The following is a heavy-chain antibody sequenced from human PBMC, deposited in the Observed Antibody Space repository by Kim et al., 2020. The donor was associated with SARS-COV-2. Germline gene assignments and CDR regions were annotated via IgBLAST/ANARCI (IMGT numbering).Heavy chain of an antibody. V-gene: IGHV1-18*01. Sequence: QKLQGRVTMNTDTSTSTAYMELRSLRSDDTAVYYCARRYSSSWGEYYGMDVWGQGTTVTVSS. CDR3: ARRYSSSWGEYYGMDV. D-gene: IGHD6-13*01. J-gene: IGHJ6*02.